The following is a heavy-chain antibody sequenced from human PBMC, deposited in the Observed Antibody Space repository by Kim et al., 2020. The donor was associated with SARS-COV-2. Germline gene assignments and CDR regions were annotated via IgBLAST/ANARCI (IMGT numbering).Heavy chain of an antibody. CDR1: GGSISSFY. D-gene: IGHD3-10*01. CDR3: ARHKFYYGSGSLGWFDP. CDR2: IYYSGST. V-gene: IGHV4-59*08. Sequence: SETLSLTCTVSGGSISSFYWSWIRQPPGKGLEWIGYIYYSGSTNHNPSLKSRVTISVDTSKNQFSLKLRSVTAADTAVYYCARHKFYYGSGSLGWFDPWG. J-gene: IGHJ5*02.